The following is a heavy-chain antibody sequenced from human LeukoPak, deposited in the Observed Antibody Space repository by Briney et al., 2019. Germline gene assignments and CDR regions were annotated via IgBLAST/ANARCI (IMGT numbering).Heavy chain of an antibody. Sequence: SETLSLTCTVSGGSISSSSYYWGWIRQPPGKGLEWIGSIYYSGSTNYNPSLKSRVTISVDTSKNQFSLKLSSVTAADTAVYYCARDGSSGWYPWGQGTLVTVSS. V-gene: IGHV4-39*07. CDR3: ARDGSSGWYP. J-gene: IGHJ5*02. D-gene: IGHD6-19*01. CDR2: IYYSGST. CDR1: GGSISSSSYY.